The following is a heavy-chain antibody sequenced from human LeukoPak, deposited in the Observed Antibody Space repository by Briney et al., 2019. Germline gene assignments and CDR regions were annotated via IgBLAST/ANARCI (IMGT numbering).Heavy chain of an antibody. Sequence: SVKVSCKASGGTFSSYAISWVRQAPGQGLGWMGGSIPIFGTANYAQKFQGRVTITADESTSTAYMELSSLRSEDTAVYYCARDRGYYDSSGYYFPYYFDYWGQGTLVTVSS. V-gene: IGHV1-69*01. J-gene: IGHJ4*02. CDR2: SIPIFGTA. D-gene: IGHD3-22*01. CDR1: GGTFSSYA. CDR3: ARDRGYYDSSGYYFPYYFDY.